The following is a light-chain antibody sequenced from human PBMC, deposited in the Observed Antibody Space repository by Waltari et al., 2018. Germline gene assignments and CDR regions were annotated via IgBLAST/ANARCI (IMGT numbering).Light chain of an antibody. J-gene: IGKJ2*01. CDR3: QQYDSTPYT. Sequence: EIVLTQSPDTLSLSPGDRAALSCRASQSLSSSYLAWYQQKPGQAPRLLIYGASSRATGIPDRFSGSGSETDFTLTISRLEPEDFAVYYCQQYDSTPYTFGQGTKVEMK. CDR2: GAS. V-gene: IGKV3-20*01. CDR1: QSLSSSY.